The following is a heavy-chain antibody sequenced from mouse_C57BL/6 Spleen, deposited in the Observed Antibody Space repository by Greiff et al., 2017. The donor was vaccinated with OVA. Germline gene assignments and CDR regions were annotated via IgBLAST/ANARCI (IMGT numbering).Heavy chain of an antibody. V-gene: IGHV1-53*01. D-gene: IGHD6-2*01. CDR2: INPSNGGT. CDR3: ARVSIWSSFAY. J-gene: IGHJ3*01. Sequence: QVQLQQPGTELVKPGASVKLSCKASGYTFTSYWMHWVKQRPGHGLAWIGNINPSNGGTNYNEKFKNKATLTVDTSSSTAYMQLISLTSEDSAVYYCARVSIWSSFAYWGQGTLVTVSA. CDR1: GYTFTSYW.